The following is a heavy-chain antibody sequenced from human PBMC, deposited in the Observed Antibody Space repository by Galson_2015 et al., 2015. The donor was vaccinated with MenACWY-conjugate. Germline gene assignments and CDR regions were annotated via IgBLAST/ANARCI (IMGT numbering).Heavy chain of an antibody. CDR2: LIPMFGTA. J-gene: IGHJ5*02. V-gene: IGHV1-69*13. CDR1: GGTFSNYP. CDR3: ASDRRKVGAMAVVVPNGYVDP. Sequence: SVKVSCKASGGTFSNYPINWVRQAPGQGLEWMGGLIPMFGTATYAQKFRGRDTITAGESTRTAYLELTSLRSEDTAVYYCASDRRKVGAMAVVVPNGYVDPWGEGALVAVS. D-gene: IGHD3-22*01.